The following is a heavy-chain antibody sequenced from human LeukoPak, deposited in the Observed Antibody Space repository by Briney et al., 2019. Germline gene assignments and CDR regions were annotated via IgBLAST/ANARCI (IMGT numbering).Heavy chain of an antibody. Sequence: GGSLRLSCAASGFTFSSYAMSRVRQAPGKGLEWVSAISGSGGSTYYADSVKGRFTISRDNSKNTLYLQMNSLRAEDTAVYYCAIQDYYDFWTGYPFDPWGQGTLVTVSS. J-gene: IGHJ5*02. V-gene: IGHV3-23*01. CDR2: ISGSGGST. CDR3: AIQDYYDFWTGYPFDP. D-gene: IGHD3-3*01. CDR1: GFTFSSYA.